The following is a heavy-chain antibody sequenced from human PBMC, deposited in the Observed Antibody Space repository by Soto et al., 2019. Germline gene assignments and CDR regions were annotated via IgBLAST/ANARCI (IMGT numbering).Heavy chain of an antibody. Sequence: SETLSLTCAVYGGSFSGYYWSWIRQPPGKGLEWIGEINHSGSTNYNPSLKSRVTISVDTSKNQFSLKLSSVTAADTAVYYCARGEYYYGSGSYYMSCWGQGTLVTVSS. CDR1: GGSFSGYY. J-gene: IGHJ4*02. CDR3: ARGEYYYGSGSYYMSC. D-gene: IGHD3-10*01. V-gene: IGHV4-34*01. CDR2: INHSGST.